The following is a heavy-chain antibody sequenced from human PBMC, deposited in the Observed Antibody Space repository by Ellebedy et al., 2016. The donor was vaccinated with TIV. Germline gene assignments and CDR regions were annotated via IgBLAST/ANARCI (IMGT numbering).Heavy chain of an antibody. J-gene: IGHJ5*02. CDR1: GYTFTGDY. CDR3: ASLPHYGDSGP. V-gene: IGHV1-2*02. CDR2: FKPNSGGT. Sequence: AASVKVSCKASGYTFTGDYMRWVRHAPGQGLEWLGWFKPNSGGTNYAQKFQGRVTMTRDTSISTAYMELSRLRSDDTAVYYCASLPHYGDSGPWGQGTLVTVSS. D-gene: IGHD4-17*01.